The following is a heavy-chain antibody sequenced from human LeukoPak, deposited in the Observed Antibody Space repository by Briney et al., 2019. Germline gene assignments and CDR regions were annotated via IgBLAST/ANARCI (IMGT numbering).Heavy chain of an antibody. CDR3: ARTFSGYYYDSSGPHHFDY. CDR2: SDPNSGAT. Sequence: ASVKVSCKTSGYTFTSYYIHWLRQAPGQGFEWLGWSDPNSGATKYEHFQGRVTMTWDTSIDTAYMELTRLTSDDTAVYYCARTFSGYYYDSSGPHHFDYWGQGTLVTVSS. D-gene: IGHD3-22*01. J-gene: IGHJ4*02. CDR1: GYTFTSYY. V-gene: IGHV1-2*02.